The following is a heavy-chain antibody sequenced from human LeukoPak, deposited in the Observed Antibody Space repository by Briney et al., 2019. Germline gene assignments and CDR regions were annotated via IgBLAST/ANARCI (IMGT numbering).Heavy chain of an antibody. CDR2: INAGNGNT. CDR3: ARSDVWFGDLSIDY. V-gene: IGHV1-3*01. CDR1: GGTFSSYA. J-gene: IGHJ4*02. Sequence: ASVKVSCKASGGTFSSYAISWVRQAPGQRLEWMGWINAGNGNTKYSQKFQGRVTITRDTSASTAYMELSSLRSEDTAVYYCARSDVWFGDLSIDYWGQGTLVTVSS. D-gene: IGHD3-10*01.